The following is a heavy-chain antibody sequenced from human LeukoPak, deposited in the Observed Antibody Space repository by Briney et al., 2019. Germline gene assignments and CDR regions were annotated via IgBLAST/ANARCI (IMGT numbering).Heavy chain of an antibody. D-gene: IGHD3-22*01. V-gene: IGHV4-31*03. CDR2: IYYSEIT. Sequence: PSETLSLTCTVSGGSINSDGYYWSWIRQHPGKGLEWIGYIYYSEITYYNPSLKSRVTISVDTSKNQFSLKLTSVTASDTALYYCARTDSSGYYGGYWGQGTLVTVSS. CDR1: GGSINSDGYY. CDR3: ARTDSSGYYGGY. J-gene: IGHJ4*02.